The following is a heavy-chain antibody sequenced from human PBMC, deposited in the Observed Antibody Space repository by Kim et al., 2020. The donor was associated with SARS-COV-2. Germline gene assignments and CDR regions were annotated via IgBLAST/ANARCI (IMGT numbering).Heavy chain of an antibody. V-gene: IGHV1-2*02. J-gene: IGHJ1*01. Sequence: TNYAQKVQGRVTMTRDTSISTAYMELSWLSSDDTAVYYCARSGYYSYFHHWGQGTLVTVSS. D-gene: IGHD3-22*01. CDR2: T. CDR3: ARSGYYSYFHH.